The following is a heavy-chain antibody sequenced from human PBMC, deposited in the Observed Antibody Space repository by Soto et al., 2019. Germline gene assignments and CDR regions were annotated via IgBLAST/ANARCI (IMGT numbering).Heavy chain of an antibody. Sequence: VQLVESGGGVVQPGRSLRLSCAASGFTFSDYAMHWVRQAPGKGLEWVAVVSHDGRNTHYADSVKGRLTISRDSSKNTVSLEMTILRAEDTAVYYCAKGGRQWLVTSDFNYWGQGALVTVSS. CDR2: VSHDGRNT. J-gene: IGHJ4*02. CDR1: GFTFSDYA. CDR3: AKGGRQWLVTSDFNY. V-gene: IGHV3-30*18. D-gene: IGHD6-19*01.